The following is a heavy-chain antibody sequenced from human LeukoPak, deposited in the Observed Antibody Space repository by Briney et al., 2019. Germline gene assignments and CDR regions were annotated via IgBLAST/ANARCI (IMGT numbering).Heavy chain of an antibody. CDR2: ILYAGSNE. CDR1: GFTFCVYG. J-gene: IGHJ6*02. V-gene: IGHV3-30*18. D-gene: IGHD3-10*01. Sequence: GGSLRLSCAASGFTFCVYGMHWVCEAPGKGLWRVAFILYAGSNEHYADSVKGRFTISRDNPKNTLYLQMNSLRAEDTAVYYCAKTRDVIVVRGVYGMDVWGQGTTVTVSS. CDR3: AKTRDVIVVRGVYGMDV.